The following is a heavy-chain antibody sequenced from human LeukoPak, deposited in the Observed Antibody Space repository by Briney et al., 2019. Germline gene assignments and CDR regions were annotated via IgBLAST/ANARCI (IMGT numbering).Heavy chain of an antibody. CDR1: GGSISSKNDY. V-gene: IGHV4-39*07. Sequence: PSETLSLTCSVSGGSISSKNDYWGWVRQPPGKGLEWIGEINHRGSTNYNPSLKSRVTMSVDTSKNQFSLKLSSVTAADTAVYYCARGRITMIRGAPLWFDPWGQGTLVTVSS. CDR3: ARGRITMIRGAPLWFDP. D-gene: IGHD3-10*01. J-gene: IGHJ5*02. CDR2: INHRGST.